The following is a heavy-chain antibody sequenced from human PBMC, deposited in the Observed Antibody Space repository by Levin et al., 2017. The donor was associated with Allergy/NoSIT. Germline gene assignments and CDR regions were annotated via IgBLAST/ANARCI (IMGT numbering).Heavy chain of an antibody. CDR3: ARDPIAAAGFLFDY. Sequence: GESLKISCAASGFTFSSYAMHWVRQAPGKGLEWVAVISYDGSNKYYADSVKGRFTISRDNSKNTLYLQMNSLRAEDTAVYYCARDPIAAAGFLFDYWGQGTLVTVSS. J-gene: IGHJ4*02. V-gene: IGHV3-30-3*01. D-gene: IGHD6-13*01. CDR1: GFTFSSYA. CDR2: ISYDGSNK.